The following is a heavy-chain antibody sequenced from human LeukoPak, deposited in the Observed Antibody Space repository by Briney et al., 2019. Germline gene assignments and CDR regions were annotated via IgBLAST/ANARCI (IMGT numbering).Heavy chain of an antibody. J-gene: IGHJ6*03. CDR3: ARATLLRLSYNYYYMDV. D-gene: IGHD3-9*01. V-gene: IGHV1-69*05. CDR2: IIPIFGTA. Sequence: ASVTVSCKGSGGTFSSYAFSWVRQAPGQGLEWMGGIIPIFGTANYAQKFRGRGTITTDESTSTAYMELSSLRSEDTAVYYCARATLLRLSYNYYYMDVWGKGTTVTVSS. CDR1: GGTFSSYA.